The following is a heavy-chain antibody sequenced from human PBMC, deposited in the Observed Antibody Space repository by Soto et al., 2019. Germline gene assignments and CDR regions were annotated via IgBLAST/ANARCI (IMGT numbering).Heavy chain of an antibody. CDR1: CGSIIGYD. CDR3: VRVSLSYCASCPFYY. J-gene: IGHJ4*02. V-gene: IGHV4-59*01. Sequence: PSETISHSCTVVCGSIIGYDWRWIRKKPGKGLEWIGYIYYSGSTNYNPSLKSRVTISVDTSKKQVSLKLSSVTAADTAVYDCVRVSLSYCASCPFYYWGRGNLVSVS. CDR2: IYYSGST. D-gene: IGHD2-2*01.